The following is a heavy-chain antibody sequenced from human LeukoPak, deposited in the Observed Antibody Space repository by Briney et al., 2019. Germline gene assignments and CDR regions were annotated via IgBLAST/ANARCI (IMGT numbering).Heavy chain of an antibody. CDR3: ARGGGDYRFDY. CDR2: IIPILGIA. J-gene: IGHJ4*02. D-gene: IGHD3-16*01. V-gene: IGHV1-69*04. CDR1: GGTFSSYA. Sequence: GSSVKVSCKASGGTFSSYAISWVRQAPGQGLEWMGRIIPILGIANYAQKFQGRVTITADKSTSTAYMELSSLRSEDTAVYYCARGGGDYRFDYWGQGTLVTVSS.